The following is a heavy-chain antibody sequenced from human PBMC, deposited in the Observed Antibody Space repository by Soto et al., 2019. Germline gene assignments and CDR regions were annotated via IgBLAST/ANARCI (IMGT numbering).Heavy chain of an antibody. V-gene: IGHV5-10-1*01. CDR2: IDPSDSYT. CDR1: GYSFTSYW. J-gene: IGHJ6*02. CDR3: ASHNFFCGGDCNSSGMDV. D-gene: IGHD2-21*02. Sequence: GESLKISCKGSGYSFTSYWISWVRQMPGKGLEWMGRIDPSDSYTNYSPSFQGHVTISADKSISTAYLQWSSLKASDTAVYYCASHNFFCGGDCNSSGMDVWGQGTTGTVSS.